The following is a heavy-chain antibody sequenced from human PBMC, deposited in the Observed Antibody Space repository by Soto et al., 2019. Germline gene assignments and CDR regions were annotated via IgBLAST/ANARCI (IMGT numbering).Heavy chain of an antibody. CDR2: INAGNGNT. D-gene: IGHD6-19*01. V-gene: IGHV1-18*01. CDR3: ARDGIAVASIYGMDV. CDR1: GYTFTRYY. Sequence: ASVKVSCKASGYTFTRYYINWVRQAPGQRLEWMGWINAGNGNTKYSQNLQGRVTITTDTSASTAYMELSRLKYDDTAVYYCARDGIAVASIYGMDVWGQGTTVTVSS. J-gene: IGHJ6*02.